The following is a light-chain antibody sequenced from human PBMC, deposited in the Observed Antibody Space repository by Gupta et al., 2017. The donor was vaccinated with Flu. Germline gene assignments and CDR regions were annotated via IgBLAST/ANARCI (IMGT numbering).Light chain of an antibody. CDR1: SSDIGTYDY. CDR2: GVT. Sequence: QSALTQPASVSGSLGQSITISCLGSSSDIGTYDYVCWYQQHPGKAPKLIIDGVTNRPSGVSNRFSGSKSGSTASLTISGLLDEDEADYYCISYTTGSSLYVFGTGTKVTVL. J-gene: IGLJ1*01. CDR3: ISYTTGSSLYV. V-gene: IGLV2-14*01.